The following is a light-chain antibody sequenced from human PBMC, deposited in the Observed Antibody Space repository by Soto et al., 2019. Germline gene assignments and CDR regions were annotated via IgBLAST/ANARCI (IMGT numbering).Light chain of an antibody. V-gene: IGLV1-44*01. CDR2: SNN. J-gene: IGLJ2*01. CDR3: ASWDDSLNGVV. CDR1: SSNIGVNT. Sequence: QSVVTQPPSASGTPGQGVTISCSGSSSNIGVNTVNWYQQLPGTAPKLLIYSNNLRPSGVPDRFSGSKSGTSASLAISGLQSEDVADYHCASWDDSLNGVVFGGGTKLTV.